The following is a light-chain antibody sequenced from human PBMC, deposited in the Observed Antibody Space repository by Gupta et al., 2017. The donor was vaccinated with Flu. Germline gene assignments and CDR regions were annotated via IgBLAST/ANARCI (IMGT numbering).Light chain of an antibody. Sequence: QPVLTPPPSASETPGQRVTFSCSGSSSNIGSNYVYWYQQLPGTAPKPLIYRNNQRPSGVPDRFSGSKSGTSASLAISGLRSEDEADYYCAAWDDSLSGHWVFGGGTKLTVL. CDR3: AAWDDSLSGHWV. V-gene: IGLV1-47*01. J-gene: IGLJ3*02. CDR2: RNN. CDR1: SSNIGSNY.